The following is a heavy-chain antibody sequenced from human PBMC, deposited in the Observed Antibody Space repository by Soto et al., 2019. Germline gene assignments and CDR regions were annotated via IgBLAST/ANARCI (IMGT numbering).Heavy chain of an antibody. CDR3: ARGPLFLEWLGSYYLDF. D-gene: IGHD3-3*01. CDR1: GYTFTTYT. CDR2: INPYNGHT. V-gene: IGHV1-18*04. Sequence: ASVKVSCKTSGYTFTTYTISWVRQAPGQGLEWMGWINPYNGHTDYAQSLQGRVTMTRDIPTSTAYMEPRGLRSDDTAVYYCARGPLFLEWLGSYYLDFWGQGTLGTVS. J-gene: IGHJ4*02.